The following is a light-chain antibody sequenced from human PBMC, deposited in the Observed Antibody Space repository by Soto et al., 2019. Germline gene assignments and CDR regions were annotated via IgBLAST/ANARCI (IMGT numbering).Light chain of an antibody. CDR1: QSVSSY. CDR2: DES. V-gene: IGKV3-11*01. CDR3: QQRSNWPPYT. Sequence: EIVLTQSPATLSLSPGERATLSCRASQSVSSYLAWYQQKPDQAPRRLIYDESNRATGIPARFSGSGSGTDFTLTISSLEPEDFAVYYCQQRSNWPPYTFGQGTKLEIK. J-gene: IGKJ2*01.